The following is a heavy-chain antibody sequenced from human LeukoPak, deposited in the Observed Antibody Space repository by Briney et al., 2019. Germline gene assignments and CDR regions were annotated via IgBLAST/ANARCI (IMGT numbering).Heavy chain of an antibody. J-gene: IGHJ6*02. V-gene: IGHV1-2*02. CDR2: INPYNTGT. Sequence: GASVKVSCKASVYTFTGYYIHWVRQAPGQGLEWMGWINPYNTGTNFAQNFQGRVTVTSDTSISTAYMELGGQKSDGTAVYYCARDRGARRGMDVWGQGTTVTVSS. CDR1: VYTFTGYY. CDR3: ARDRGARRGMDV. D-gene: IGHD5-12*01.